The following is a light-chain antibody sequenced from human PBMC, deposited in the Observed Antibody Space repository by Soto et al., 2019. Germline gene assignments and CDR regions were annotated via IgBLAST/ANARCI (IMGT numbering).Light chain of an antibody. CDR1: QSVSNTF. V-gene: IGKV3-20*01. J-gene: IGKJ1*01. Sequence: EIVMTQSPATLSVSPGERATLPCGASQSVSNTFLAWYQHKPGQAPRLLIYAASSRATGIPDRFSGSGSGTDFTLTISRLEAEDFAVYYCHQYGMSPWSFGQGTKVDIK. CDR3: HQYGMSPWS. CDR2: AAS.